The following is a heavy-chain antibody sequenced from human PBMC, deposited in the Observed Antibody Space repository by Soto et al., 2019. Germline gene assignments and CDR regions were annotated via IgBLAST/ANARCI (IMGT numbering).Heavy chain of an antibody. J-gene: IGHJ4*02. CDR2: ISYDGSNK. V-gene: IGHV3-30*18. CDR1: GFTFSSYG. CDR3: AKDPGLLSDYFDY. D-gene: IGHD6-19*01. Sequence: GGSLRLSCAASGFTFSSYGMHWVRQAPGKGLEWVAVISYDGSNKYYADSVKGRFTISRDNSKNTLYLQMNSLRAEDTAVYYCAKDPGLLSDYFDYWVQGTLVTVSS.